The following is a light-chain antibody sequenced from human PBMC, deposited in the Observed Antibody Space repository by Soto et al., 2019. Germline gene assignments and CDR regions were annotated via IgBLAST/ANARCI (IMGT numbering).Light chain of an antibody. CDR2: END. J-gene: IGLJ1*01. CDR3: GTWDSSLSIFV. V-gene: IGLV1-51*02. CDR1: SSNIGNYY. Sequence: QSVLTQPPSVSAAPGQKVTMSCYGGSSNIGNYYVSWHQQLPGTAPKLLIYENDKRPSGIPDRFSGSKSGTSATLGITGLQTGDEADYYCGTWDSSLSIFVFGTGTKVTV.